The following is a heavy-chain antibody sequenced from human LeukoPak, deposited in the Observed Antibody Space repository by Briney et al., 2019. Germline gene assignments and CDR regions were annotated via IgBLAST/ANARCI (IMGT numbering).Heavy chain of an antibody. CDR3: ARSEWSNLYLVL. D-gene: IGHD3-3*01. CDR1: GFTFSSCW. Sequence: GGSLRLSCAVSGFTFSSCWMKGVGQAPGKGGEGVANIKQDGREKYYVDSVKGRFNLSRESDKKSLYVQMNRVRAEDRAVYYCARSEWSNLYLVLWGRGTLVTVSS. CDR2: IKQDGREK. J-gene: IGHJ2*01. V-gene: IGHV3-7*01.